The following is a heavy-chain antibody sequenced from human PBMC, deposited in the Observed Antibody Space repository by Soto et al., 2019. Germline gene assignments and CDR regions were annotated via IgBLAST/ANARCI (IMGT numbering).Heavy chain of an antibody. Sequence: PGESLKISCKGSGYSFTSYWISWMRQMPGKGLEWMGRIDPSDSYTNYSPSFQGHVTISADKSISTAYLQWSSLKASDTAMYYCATLRVGFGELLTYWGQGTLVTVSS. D-gene: IGHD3-10*01. CDR2: IDPSDSYT. CDR3: ATLRVGFGELLTY. CDR1: GYSFTSYW. J-gene: IGHJ4*02. V-gene: IGHV5-10-1*01.